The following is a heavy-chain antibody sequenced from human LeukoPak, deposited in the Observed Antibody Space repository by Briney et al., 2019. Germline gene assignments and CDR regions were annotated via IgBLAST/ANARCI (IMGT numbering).Heavy chain of an antibody. CDR3: ASTDVLRYFDWLPSE. J-gene: IGHJ4*02. CDR2: IYYSGST. D-gene: IGHD3-9*01. Sequence: SETLSRTCTVSGGSISSYYWSWIREPPGKGLEWIGYIYYSGSTNYNPSLKSRVTISVDTSKNQFSLKLSSVTAADTAVYYCASTDVLRYFDWLPSEWGQGTLVTVSS. V-gene: IGHV4-59*01. CDR1: GGSISSYY.